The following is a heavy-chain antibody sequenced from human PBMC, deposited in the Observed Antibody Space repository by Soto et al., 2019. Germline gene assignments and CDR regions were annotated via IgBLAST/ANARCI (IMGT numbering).Heavy chain of an antibody. CDR2: IYYGGST. D-gene: IGHD4-17*01. V-gene: IGHV4-39*01. Sequence: SETLSLTCTVSGGSISSISYYWGWVRQPPGKGLEWIGSIYYGGSTYYNPSLKRRVIISVDTSKNQFSLKLDSVTASDTATNYCGQNKRNTTEYPRGWFDPWGHGTRVTVSS. J-gene: IGHJ5*02. CDR1: GGSISSISYY. CDR3: GQNKRNTTEYPRGWFDP.